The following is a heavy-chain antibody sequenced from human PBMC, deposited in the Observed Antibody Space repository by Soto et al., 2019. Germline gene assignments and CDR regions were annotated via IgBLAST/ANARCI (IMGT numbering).Heavy chain of an antibody. CDR1: GGSISSSNW. D-gene: IGHD2-2*01. CDR2: IYHSGST. Sequence: QVQLQESGPGLVKPSGTLSLTCAVSGGSISSSNWWSWVRQPPGKGLEWIGGIYHSGSTNYNPSPKRRVTISVDKSNNQFSLKLSSVTAADTAVYYCARLQGYCSSTSCYGGVWFDPWGQGTLVTVSS. V-gene: IGHV4-4*02. J-gene: IGHJ5*02. CDR3: ARLQGYCSSTSCYGGVWFDP.